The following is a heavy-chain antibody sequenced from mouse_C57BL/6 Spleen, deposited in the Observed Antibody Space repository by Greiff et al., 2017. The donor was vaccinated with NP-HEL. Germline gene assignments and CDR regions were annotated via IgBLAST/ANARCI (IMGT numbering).Heavy chain of an antibody. CDR3: TRRGIYYGSSYWYFDV. D-gene: IGHD1-1*01. V-gene: IGHV1-15*01. Sequence: VKLMESGAELVRPGASVTLSCKASGYTFTDYEMHWVKQTPVHGLEWIGAIDPETGGTAYNQKFKGKAILTADKSSSTAYMELRSLTSEDSAVYYCTRRGIYYGSSYWYFDVWGTGTTVTVSS. CDR1: GYTFTDYE. CDR2: IDPETGGT. J-gene: IGHJ1*03.